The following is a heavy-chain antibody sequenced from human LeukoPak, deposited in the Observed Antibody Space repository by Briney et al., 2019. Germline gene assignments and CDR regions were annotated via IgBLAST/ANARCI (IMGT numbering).Heavy chain of an antibody. CDR1: GFTFSTYN. CDR3: ARGAGTSANWFDP. V-gene: IGHV3-48*01. CDR2: ITDTGGV. D-gene: IGHD3/OR15-3a*01. J-gene: IGHJ5*02. Sequence: GGSLRLSCAASGFTFSTYNMNWVRQAPGKGLEWLSFITDTGGVQYADSVKGRFTISRDNSKNTLYLQMNSLRAEDAAVYYCARGAGTSANWFDPWGQGTLVTVSS.